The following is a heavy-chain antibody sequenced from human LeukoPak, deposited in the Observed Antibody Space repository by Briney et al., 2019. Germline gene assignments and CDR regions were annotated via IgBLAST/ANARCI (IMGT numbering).Heavy chain of an antibody. CDR2: INHSGSI. CDR3: ARRLRWERLDY. J-gene: IGHJ4*02. Sequence: SEPLSLTCAVYGGSLSGYYWSWIRQPPGKGLEWIGEINHSGSINYNPSLKSRVTISVDTSKNQFSLKLSSVTAADTAVYYCARRLRWERLDYWGQGTLVTVSS. D-gene: IGHD4-23*01. CDR1: GGSLSGYY. V-gene: IGHV4-34*01.